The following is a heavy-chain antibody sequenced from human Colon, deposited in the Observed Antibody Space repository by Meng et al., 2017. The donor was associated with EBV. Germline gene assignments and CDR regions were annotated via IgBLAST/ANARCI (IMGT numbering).Heavy chain of an antibody. J-gene: IGHJ5*02. Sequence: HVRLRCAGPGMVKRSDALSLTCTVSGGSIGGSYWSWIRRPPGKGLEWIGYIYSSGSTNYNPSLKSRVTISVDTSKNQFSLKLSSVTAADTAVYYCARHFINWFDPWGQGTLVTVSS. CDR3: ARHFINWFDP. V-gene: IGHV4-59*08. CDR2: IYSSGST. CDR1: GGSIGGSY.